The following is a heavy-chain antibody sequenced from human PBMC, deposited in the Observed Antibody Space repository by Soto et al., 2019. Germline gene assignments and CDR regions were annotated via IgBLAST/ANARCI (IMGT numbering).Heavy chain of an antibody. CDR2: ISGGSSYT. CDR3: XKTRVADSGYYFDH. Sequence: QVQLVESGGGLVKPGGSLRLSCAASGFSFGDSYMSWIRQSAGKGLEWLSYISGGSSYTKYAESVKGRFTISRDNARXXXXXXXXXXXXXXXXXXXXXKTRVADSGYYFDHWGQGTMVTVSS. CDR1: GFSFGDSY. D-gene: IGHD3-10*01. J-gene: IGHJ4*02. V-gene: IGHV3-11*05.